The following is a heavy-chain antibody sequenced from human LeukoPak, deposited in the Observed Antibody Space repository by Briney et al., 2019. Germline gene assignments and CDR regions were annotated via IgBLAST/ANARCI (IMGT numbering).Heavy chain of an antibody. V-gene: IGHV1-18*04. CDR3: ARAHGPYDSSGYYVF. Sequence: GASVKVSFKASGYTFTSYGISWVRQAPGQGLEWMGWISAYNGNTNYAQKLQGRVTMTTDTSTSTAYMELRSLRSDDTAVYYCARAHGPYDSSGYYVFWGQGTLVTVSS. CDR1: GYTFTSYG. D-gene: IGHD3-22*01. CDR2: ISAYNGNT. J-gene: IGHJ4*02.